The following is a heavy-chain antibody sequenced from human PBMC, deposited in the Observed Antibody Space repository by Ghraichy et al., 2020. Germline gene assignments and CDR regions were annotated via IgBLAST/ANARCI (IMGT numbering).Heavy chain of an antibody. CDR2: LYYSGST. J-gene: IGHJ3*02. CDR1: GASISSSLYY. D-gene: IGHD6-13*01. Sequence: SETLSLTCTVSGASISSSLYYWAWIRQPPGKGLEWIGSLYYSGSTYYNPSPKSRITLSVDTSKNQFSLKLSSVTAADTAVYYCARHFIHEYRNTWYAFDICGQGTMVTVSS. V-gene: IGHV4-39*01. CDR3: ARHFIHEYRNTWYAFDI.